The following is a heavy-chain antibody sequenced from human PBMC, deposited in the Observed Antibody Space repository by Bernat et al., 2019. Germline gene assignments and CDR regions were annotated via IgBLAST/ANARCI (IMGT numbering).Heavy chain of an antibody. V-gene: IGHV5-51*01. J-gene: IGHJ4*02. D-gene: IGHD2-2*01. CDR2: IYPGDSDT. CDR3: ARGVVVPAATLSFDY. CDR1: GYSFTSYW. Sequence: EVQLVQSGAEVKKPGESLKISCKGSGYSFTSYWIGWVRQMPGKGLEWMGFIYPGDSDTRYSPSFQGQVTISADKSISTAYLQWSSLKASDTAMYYCARGVVVPAATLSFDYWGQGTLVTVSS.